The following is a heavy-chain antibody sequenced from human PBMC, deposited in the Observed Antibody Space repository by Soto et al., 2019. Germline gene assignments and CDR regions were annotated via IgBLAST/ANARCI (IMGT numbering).Heavy chain of an antibody. V-gene: IGHV4-61*01. Sequence: QVQLQESGPGLVKPSETLSLTCTVSGGSVSSGSYYWSWIRQPPGKGLEWIGYIYYSGSTNYNPSLQSRVTISVDTSKDQFSLKVCSVTAADTAVYYCARDWWELTVAFDIWGQGTMVTVSS. J-gene: IGHJ3*02. CDR2: IYYSGST. CDR1: GGSVSSGSYY. CDR3: ARDWWELTVAFDI. D-gene: IGHD1-26*01.